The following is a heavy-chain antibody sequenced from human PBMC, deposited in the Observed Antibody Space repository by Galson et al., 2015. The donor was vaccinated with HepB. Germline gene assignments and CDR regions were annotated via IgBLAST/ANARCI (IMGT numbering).Heavy chain of an antibody. CDR1: GFTFNNYA. J-gene: IGHJ6*03. V-gene: IGHV3-23*01. CDR3: ANHYYYYYYMDV. Sequence: SLRLSCAASGFTFNNYAISWVRQAPGKGLEWVSTITASGGSTYYPDSVKGRFTISRDDSRNTLYLQMNSLRAEDTAIYYCANHYYYYYYMDVWGKGTTVTVSS. CDR2: ITASGGST.